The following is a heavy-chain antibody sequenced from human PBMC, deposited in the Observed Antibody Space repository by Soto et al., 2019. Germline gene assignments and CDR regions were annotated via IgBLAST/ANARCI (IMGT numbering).Heavy chain of an antibody. D-gene: IGHD4-4*01. CDR1: GFTFSSYA. CDR3: AKGGPLMTTVTPGAFDI. Sequence: PGGSLRLSCAASGFTFSSYAMSWVRQAPGKGLEWVSAISGSGGSTYYADSVKGRFTISRDNSKDTLYLQMNSLRAEDTAVYYCAKGGPLMTTVTPGAFDIWGQGTMVTVSS. J-gene: IGHJ3*02. V-gene: IGHV3-23*01. CDR2: ISGSGGST.